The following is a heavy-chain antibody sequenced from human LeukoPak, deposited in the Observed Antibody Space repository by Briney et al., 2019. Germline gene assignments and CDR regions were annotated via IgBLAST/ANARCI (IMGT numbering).Heavy chain of an antibody. Sequence: GGSLRLSCAASGFTFSSYSMNWVRQAPGKGLEWVSSISSSSSYIYYADSVKGRFTISRDNAKNSLYLQMNSLRAEDTAVYYCARDSDFWSGYDYWGQGTLVTVSS. J-gene: IGHJ4*02. CDR2: ISSSSSYI. CDR1: GFTFSSYS. CDR3: ARDSDFWSGYDY. D-gene: IGHD3-3*01. V-gene: IGHV3-21*01.